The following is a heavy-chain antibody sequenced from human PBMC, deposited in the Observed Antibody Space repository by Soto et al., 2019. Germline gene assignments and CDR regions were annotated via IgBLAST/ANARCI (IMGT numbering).Heavy chain of an antibody. CDR3: AKEGLGSSSWYPAYYYGMDV. J-gene: IGHJ6*02. CDR1: GFTFSSYA. D-gene: IGHD6-13*01. V-gene: IGHV3-23*01. Sequence: GGSLRLSCAASGFTFSSYAMSWVRQAPGKGLEWVSAISGSGGSTYYADSVKGRFTISRDNSKNTLYLQMNSLRAEDTAVYYCAKEGLGSSSWYPAYYYGMDVWGQGTTVTVSS. CDR2: ISGSGGST.